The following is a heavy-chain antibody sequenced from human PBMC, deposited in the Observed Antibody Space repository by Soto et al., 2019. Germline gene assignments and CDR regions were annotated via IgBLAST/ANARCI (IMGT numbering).Heavy chain of an antibody. Sequence: PSETLSLTCTVSGGSINSGDYYWSWIRQPPGKGLEWIGYVYYSGSTYYNPSLKSRVTISIDKSKNQFSLKLTSGTAADTAVYYCARAPNDSSGYFDRVLYFDYWGQGTLVTASS. CDR1: GGSINSGDYY. V-gene: IGHV4-30-4*01. J-gene: IGHJ4*02. D-gene: IGHD3-22*01. CDR3: ARAPNDSSGYFDRVLYFDY. CDR2: VYYSGST.